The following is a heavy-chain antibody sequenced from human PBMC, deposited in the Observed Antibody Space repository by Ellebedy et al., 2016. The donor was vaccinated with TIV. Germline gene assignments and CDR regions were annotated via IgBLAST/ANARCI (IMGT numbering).Heavy chain of an antibody. CDR3: ARRGSYGDYAVQVNSWFDT. V-gene: IGHV3-7*01. CDR2: IYQDGSDQ. CDR1: GFSFRSYW. D-gene: IGHD4-17*01. J-gene: IGHJ5*02. Sequence: GGSLRLSCAASGFSFRSYWMSWVRQAPGKGLEWVANIYQDGSDQYYADSVKGRFTISRDNANKSLFLQMNSLRVDDTAVHYCARRGSYGDYAVQVNSWFDTWGQGTLVSVSS.